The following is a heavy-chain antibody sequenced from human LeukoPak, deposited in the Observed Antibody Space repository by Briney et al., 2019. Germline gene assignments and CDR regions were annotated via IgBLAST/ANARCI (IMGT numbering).Heavy chain of an antibody. Sequence: PGGSLRLSCAASGFTVSSNYMSWVRQAPGKGLEWVSVIYSGGSTYYADSVKGRFTISRDNSKNTLYLQMNSLRAEDTAVYYCAKASAMVVVSKHFDYWGQGTLVTVSS. CDR2: IYSGGST. CDR1: GFTVSSNY. D-gene: IGHD3-22*01. CDR3: AKASAMVVVSKHFDY. V-gene: IGHV3-53*01. J-gene: IGHJ4*02.